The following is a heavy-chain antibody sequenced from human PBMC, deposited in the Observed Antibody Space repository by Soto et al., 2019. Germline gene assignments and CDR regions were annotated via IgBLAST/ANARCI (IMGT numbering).Heavy chain of an antibody. D-gene: IGHD6-6*01. CDR2: ISYDGSNK. J-gene: IGHJ3*02. V-gene: IGHV3-30*18. Sequence: QVQLVQSGGGVVQPGRSLRLSCAASGFTFSSYGMHWVRQAPGKGLEWVAVISYDGSNKYYADSVKGRFTISRDNSKNTLYLQMNSLRAEDTAVYYCAKGKVAARRGGAFDIWGQGTMVTVSS. CDR1: GFTFSSYG. CDR3: AKGKVAARRGGAFDI.